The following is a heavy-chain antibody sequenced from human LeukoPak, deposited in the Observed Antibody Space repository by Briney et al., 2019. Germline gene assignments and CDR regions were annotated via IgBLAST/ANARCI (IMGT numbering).Heavy chain of an antibody. V-gene: IGHV4-59*01. CDR1: GGSISSYY. Sequence: MSSETLSLTCTVSGGSISSYYWSWIRQPPGKGLEWIGYIYYSGSTNYNPSLKSRVTISVDTSKNQFSLKLSSVTAADTAVYYCARAGSNYYFEFDYWGQGTLVTVSS. CDR2: IYYSGST. J-gene: IGHJ4*02. D-gene: IGHD3-10*01. CDR3: ARAGSNYYFEFDY.